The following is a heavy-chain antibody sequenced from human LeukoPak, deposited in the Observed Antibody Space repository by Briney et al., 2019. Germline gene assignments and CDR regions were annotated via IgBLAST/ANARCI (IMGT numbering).Heavy chain of an antibody. J-gene: IGHJ5*02. CDR1: GGSISSYY. D-gene: IGHD6-13*01. CDR2: IYYSGST. CDR3: ARRIAAADQYNWFDP. Sequence: SETLSLTCTVSGGSISSYYWSWIRQPPGKGLEWIGYIYYSGSTNYNPPLKSRVTISVDTSKNQFSLKLSSVTAADTAVYYCARRIAAADQYNWFDPWGQGTLVTVSS. V-gene: IGHV4-59*08.